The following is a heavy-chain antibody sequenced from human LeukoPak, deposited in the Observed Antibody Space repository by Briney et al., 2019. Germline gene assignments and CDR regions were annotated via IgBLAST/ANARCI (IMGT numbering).Heavy chain of an antibody. V-gene: IGHV3-53*01. D-gene: IGHD5-18*01. Sequence: GGSLRLSCAASGFTVSSNYMSWVRQAPGKGLEWVSVIYSGGSTYYADSVKGRFTISRDNSKNMLYLQMNSLRAEDTAVYYCARDTPPASGYSYGPHYYGMDVWGQGTTVTVSS. CDR3: ARDTPPASGYSYGPHYYGMDV. J-gene: IGHJ6*02. CDR2: IYSGGST. CDR1: GFTVSSNY.